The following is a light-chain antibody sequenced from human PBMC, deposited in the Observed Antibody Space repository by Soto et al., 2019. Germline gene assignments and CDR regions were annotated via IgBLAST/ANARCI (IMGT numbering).Light chain of an antibody. CDR3: QHYDTSLRT. J-gene: IGKJ1*01. Sequence: EIVLTQSPGTLSLSPGERATLSCRASQSISSRHLAWYQQKPGQAPRLLIYGASTRATDIPDKFSGSGSGADFTLTISRLEPEDFAVYYCQHYDTSLRTFGPGTRWIS. V-gene: IGKV3-20*01. CDR1: QSISSRH. CDR2: GAS.